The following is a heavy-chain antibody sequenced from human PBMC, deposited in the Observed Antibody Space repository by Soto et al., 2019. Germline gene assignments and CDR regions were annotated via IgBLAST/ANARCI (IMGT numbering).Heavy chain of an antibody. CDR2: INWNDDK. V-gene: IGHV2-5*01. CDR3: AHGHCLGGFDV. J-gene: IGHJ3*01. D-gene: IGHD2-15*01. Sequence: SGPTLVNPTQTLTLTCTFSGFSLNTRAGGVAWIRQPPGKALEWLALINWNDDKRYSPSLKDRLTITKDTSTNHVVLTMTNIDPVGTDKSFCAHGHCLGGFDVWGQGTTVTVSS. CDR1: GFSLNTRAGG.